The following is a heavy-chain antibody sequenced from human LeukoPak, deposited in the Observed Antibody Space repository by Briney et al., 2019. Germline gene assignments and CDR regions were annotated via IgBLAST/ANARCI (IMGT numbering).Heavy chain of an antibody. Sequence: PGGSLRLSCAASGFTFSSYGMHWVRQAPGKGLEWVAFIRYDGSNKYYADSVKGRFTISRDNSKNTLYLQMNSLRAEDTAVYYCAKVAFPLIAARPFFDYWGQGTLVTVSS. CDR3: AKVAFPLIAARPFFDY. CDR2: IRYDGSNK. J-gene: IGHJ4*02. D-gene: IGHD6-6*01. CDR1: GFTFSSYG. V-gene: IGHV3-30*02.